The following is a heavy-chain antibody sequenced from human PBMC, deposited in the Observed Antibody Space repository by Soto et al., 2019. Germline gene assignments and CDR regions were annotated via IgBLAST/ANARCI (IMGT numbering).Heavy chain of an antibody. CDR3: ARDRVEDPHCSGGSCYAPRGAFDI. V-gene: IGHV3-23*01. J-gene: IGHJ3*02. Sequence: PGGSLRLSCAASGFTFNSYAMNWVRQAPGKGLEWVSAISGSGPSTYYADSVKGRFTISRDNSKNSLYLQMNSLRDEDTAVYYCARDRVEDPHCSGGSCYAPRGAFDIWGQGTMVTVSS. CDR2: ISGSGPST. CDR1: GFTFNSYA. D-gene: IGHD2-15*01.